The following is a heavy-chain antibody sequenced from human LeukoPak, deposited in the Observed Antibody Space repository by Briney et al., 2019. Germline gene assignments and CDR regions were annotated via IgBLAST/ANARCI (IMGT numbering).Heavy chain of an antibody. Sequence: ASVKVSCKASGYTFTSTGICRVRQAPGQGLEWMGWVSAYNGNTNYAQKFRGRVTMTIDTSTNTASMELRSLRSDDAAVYFCARDAPRWRNAFDFWGQGTMVTVSS. CDR1: GYTFTSTG. J-gene: IGHJ3*01. V-gene: IGHV1-18*01. CDR3: ARDAPRWRNAFDF. CDR2: VSAYNGNT. D-gene: IGHD4-23*01.